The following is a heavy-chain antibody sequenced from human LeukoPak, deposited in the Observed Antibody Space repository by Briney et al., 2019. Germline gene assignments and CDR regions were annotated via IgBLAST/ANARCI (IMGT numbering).Heavy chain of an antibody. V-gene: IGHV3-30-3*01. Sequence: PGGSLRLSCAASGFTFSSYAMHWVRQAPGEGLEWVAAISYDGSNKFYADSGKGRFTISRDNAKNSLYLQMNSLRAEDTAVYYCARDLSYYGSGSYAYWGQGTLVTVSS. J-gene: IGHJ4*02. D-gene: IGHD3-10*01. CDR1: GFTFSSYA. CDR2: ISYDGSNK. CDR3: ARDLSYYGSGSYAY.